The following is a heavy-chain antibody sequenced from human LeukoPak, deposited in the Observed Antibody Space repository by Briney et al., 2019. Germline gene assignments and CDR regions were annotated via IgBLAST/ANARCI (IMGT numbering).Heavy chain of an antibody. CDR1: GFTFSSYA. V-gene: IGHV3-23*01. CDR2: ISGSGGST. CDR3: AKSNDILTGSFDY. D-gene: IGHD3-9*01. Sequence: PGGSLRLSCAASGFTFSSYAMSWVRQAPGKGLEWVSAISGSGGSTYYADSVKGRFTISRDNSKNTLYLQMNSLRAEDTAVYYRAKSNDILTGSFDYWGQGTLVTVSS. J-gene: IGHJ4*02.